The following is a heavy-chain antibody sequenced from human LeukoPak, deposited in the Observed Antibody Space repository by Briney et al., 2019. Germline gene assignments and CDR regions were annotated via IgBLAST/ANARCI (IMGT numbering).Heavy chain of an antibody. CDR3: ARDGGYSYGYYFDY. D-gene: IGHD5-18*01. V-gene: IGHV3-30-3*01. J-gene: IGHJ4*02. Sequence: PGGSLRLSCAASGFTFSSYAMHWVRQAPGKGLEWVAVISYDGSNKYYADSVKGRFTISRDNSKNMLYLQMNSLRAEDTAVYYCARDGGYSYGYYFDYWGQGTLVTVSS. CDR1: GFTFSSYA. CDR2: ISYDGSNK.